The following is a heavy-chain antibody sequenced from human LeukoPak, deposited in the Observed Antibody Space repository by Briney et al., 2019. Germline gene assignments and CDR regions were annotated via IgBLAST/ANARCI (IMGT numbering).Heavy chain of an antibody. Sequence: SVKVSCKASGGTFSSYAISWVRQAPGQGLEWMGGIIPIFGTANYAQKFQGRVTITADESTSTAYMGLSSLRSEDTAVYYCARSRVGGYSYAQVYFFDYWGQGTLVTVSS. CDR3: ARSRVGGYSYAQVYFFDY. D-gene: IGHD5-18*01. CDR1: GGTFSSYA. V-gene: IGHV1-69*01. CDR2: IIPIFGTA. J-gene: IGHJ4*02.